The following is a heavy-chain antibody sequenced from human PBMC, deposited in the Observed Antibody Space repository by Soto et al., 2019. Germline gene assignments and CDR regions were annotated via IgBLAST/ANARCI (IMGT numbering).Heavy chain of an antibody. J-gene: IGHJ4*02. CDR2: TYYRSKWYN. V-gene: IGHV6-1*01. CDR1: GDSVSSNSAA. CDR3: AREELGGYYYDSSGYIIDY. D-gene: IGHD3-22*01. Sequence: SQTLSLTCVISGDSVSSNSAAWNWIRQSPARGLEWLGRTYYRSKWYNDYAVSVKSRITINPDTSKKQFSLQLNSVTPEGTAVYFCAREELGGYYYDSSGYIIDYWGQGTLVTVSS.